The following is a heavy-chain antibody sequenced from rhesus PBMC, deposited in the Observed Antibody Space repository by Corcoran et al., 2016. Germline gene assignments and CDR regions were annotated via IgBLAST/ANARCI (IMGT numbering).Heavy chain of an antibody. J-gene: IGHJ4*01. CDR1: GLNSLSFE. Sequence: DVQLVESGGGLVKPGGSVRLSGVASGLNSLSFEMHWVLQAPVKGLEWVSVISDSGGSIYYADSVKGRFTISRDNAENSLFLQMNSLRAEDTAMYYCRAAAAGLPDYWGQGVLVTVST. CDR3: RAAAAGLPDY. D-gene: IGHD6-31*01. V-gene: IGHV3-100*02. CDR2: ISDSGGSI.